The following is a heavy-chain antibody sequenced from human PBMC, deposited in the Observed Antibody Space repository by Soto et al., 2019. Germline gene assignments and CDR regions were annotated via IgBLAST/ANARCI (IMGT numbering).Heavy chain of an antibody. CDR2: ISYDGSNK. J-gene: IGHJ4*02. CDR3: ARDFLPLHIVVVTAIDVGY. V-gene: IGHV3-30-3*01. Sequence: QVQLVESGGGVVQPGRSLRLSCAASGFTFSSYAMHWVRQAPGKGLEWVAVISYDGSNKYYADSVKGRFTISRDNSKNXLFXQMNSLRAEDTAVYYCARDFLPLHIVVVTAIDVGYWGQGTLVTVSS. D-gene: IGHD2-21*02. CDR1: GFTFSSYA.